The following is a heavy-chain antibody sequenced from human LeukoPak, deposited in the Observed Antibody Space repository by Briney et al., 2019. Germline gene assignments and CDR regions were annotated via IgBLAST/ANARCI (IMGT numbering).Heavy chain of an antibody. D-gene: IGHD6-13*01. CDR3: AISSSS. CDR1: GLSFSNYG. J-gene: IGHJ4*02. Sequence: GGTQRLSCAASGLSFSNYGMNWVRQAPGKGLEWVSGITGNGGTTYYADSVKGRFTISRDNSRNTVYLQMNSLRAEDTAMYYCAISSSSWGQGTLVTVSS. CDR2: ITGNGGTT. V-gene: IGHV3-23*01.